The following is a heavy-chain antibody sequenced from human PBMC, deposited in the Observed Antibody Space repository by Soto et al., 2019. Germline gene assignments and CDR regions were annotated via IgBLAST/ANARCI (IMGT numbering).Heavy chain of an antibody. V-gene: IGHV5-51*01. J-gene: IGHJ3*02. CDR1: GYTFTAFW. CDR3: ARLSHGLGDYVGAFDI. D-gene: IGHD4-17*01. Sequence: PGESLKISCKGSGYTFTAFWIGWVRQLPGKGLEWMGIIYPGDSDTRYSPSFRGQVTISADKSITTVYLQWRRLKATDTDIYYCARLSHGLGDYVGAFDIWGQGTMVTVSS. CDR2: IYPGDSDT.